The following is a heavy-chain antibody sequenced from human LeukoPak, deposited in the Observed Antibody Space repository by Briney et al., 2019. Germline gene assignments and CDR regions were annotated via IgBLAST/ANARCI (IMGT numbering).Heavy chain of an antibody. D-gene: IGHD3-3*01. CDR1: GFTFSNYA. Sequence: PGGSLRLSCAASGFTFSNYAMSWVRQAPGKGLESVSAISSGSDRANYGRSVKGRFTISRDNSKNTLYLQMNSLRAEDTAVYYCAKDQAGYNFWSDSWGQGTLVTVSS. CDR3: AKDQAGYNFWSDS. CDR2: ISSGSDRA. V-gene: IGHV3-23*01. J-gene: IGHJ4*02.